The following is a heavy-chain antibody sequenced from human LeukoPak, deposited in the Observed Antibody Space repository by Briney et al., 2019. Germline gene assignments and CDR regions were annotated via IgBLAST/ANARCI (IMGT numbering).Heavy chain of an antibody. Sequence: SVKVSCKAPGGTFTSHGISWVRQAPGQGLEWMGRIIPIRNTLNYAQKFQGRLTITAETSTSTAYMDLSSLRSEDTAVYYCATDRAEQQGVQLYYYFGMDVWGQGTTVTVSS. D-gene: IGHD6-13*01. V-gene: IGHV1-69*04. CDR1: GGTFTSHG. J-gene: IGHJ6*02. CDR3: ATDRAEQQGVQLYYYFGMDV. CDR2: IIPIRNTL.